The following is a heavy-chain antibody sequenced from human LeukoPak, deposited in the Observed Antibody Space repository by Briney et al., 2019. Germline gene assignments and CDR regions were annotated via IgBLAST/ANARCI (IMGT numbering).Heavy chain of an antibody. CDR2: INPNSGGT. D-gene: IGHD3-9*01. Sequence: WASVKVSCKASGYTFTGYYMHWVRQAPGQGLEWMGWINPNSGGTNYAQKFQGWVTMTRDTSISTAYMELSGLRSDDTAVYYCARGDDILTGYLYYFDYWGQGTLVTVSS. CDR1: GYTFTGYY. CDR3: ARGDDILTGYLYYFDY. V-gene: IGHV1-2*04. J-gene: IGHJ4*02.